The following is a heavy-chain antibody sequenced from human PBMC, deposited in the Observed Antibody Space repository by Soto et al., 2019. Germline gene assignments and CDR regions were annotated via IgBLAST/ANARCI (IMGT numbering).Heavy chain of an antibody. Sequence: QVQLVQSGAEVKKPGSSVNVSCKASGGTFNTFAISWVRQAPGKGLEYLGGIVPILGPAFYAQRFQGRVTITADKSTNAAYLELTSLSSEDTAVYYCARVGKRYFDSWGQGTQLTVSS. CDR1: GGTFNTFA. CDR2: IVPILGPA. J-gene: IGHJ4*02. V-gene: IGHV1-69*06. CDR3: ARVGKRYFDS.